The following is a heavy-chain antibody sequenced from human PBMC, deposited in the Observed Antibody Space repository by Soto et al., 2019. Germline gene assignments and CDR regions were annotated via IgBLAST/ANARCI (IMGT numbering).Heavy chain of an antibody. CDR3: ARGAGGYYYMDV. J-gene: IGHJ6*03. Sequence: GEALGLSCAASGFTFSSYGMHWVRQAPGKGVVWVSRIKRDGSSSNYADSVKGRFTSSRDNARNTVYLQMNSLGAEGTGLYYCARGAGGYYYMDVWGKGTTVTVSS. D-gene: IGHD3-10*01. CDR2: IKRDGSSS. CDR1: GFTFSSYG. V-gene: IGHV3-74*01.